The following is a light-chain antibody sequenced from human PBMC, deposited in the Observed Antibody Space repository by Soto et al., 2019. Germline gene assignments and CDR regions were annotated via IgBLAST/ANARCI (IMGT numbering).Light chain of an antibody. CDR2: DAS. CDR3: QQYNSYPYT. Sequence: DIQMTQSPSTLSASVGDRVTITCRASQSISSWLAWYQQQPGKAPKLLIYDASSLESGVPSRCSGSGSGTEFTLTISSLQPDGSSTYYCQQYNSYPYTFGQWTKPELK. J-gene: IGKJ2*01. V-gene: IGKV1-5*01. CDR1: QSISSW.